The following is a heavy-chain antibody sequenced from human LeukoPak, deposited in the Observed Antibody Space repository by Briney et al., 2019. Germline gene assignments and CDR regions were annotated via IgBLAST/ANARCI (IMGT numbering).Heavy chain of an antibody. CDR1: GFSFSNYA. J-gene: IGHJ4*02. CDR2: ISFDGSNK. V-gene: IGHV3-30-3*01. D-gene: IGHD3-10*01. Sequence: PGKSLRLSCAVSGFSFSNYAIHWVRQAPGKGLEWVALISFDGSNKYYADSVKGRFTISRDNSENTLHLQMNSLRPEDTAIYYCARDPILARGYFDYWGQGTLVTVSS. CDR3: ARDPILARGYFDY.